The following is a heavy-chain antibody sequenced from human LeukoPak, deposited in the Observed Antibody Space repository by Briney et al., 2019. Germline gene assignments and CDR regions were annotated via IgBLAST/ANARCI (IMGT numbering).Heavy chain of an antibody. CDR2: IYYSGST. Sequence: SETLSLTCTVSGGSISNSSSYWGWIRQPPGKGLEWIGSIYYSGSTYYNPSLNSRVTMSVDTSKNQVSLKLFSVTAADTAVYYCARAHASGYFDVFDIWGQGTMVTVSS. CDR3: ARAHASGYFDVFDI. D-gene: IGHD3-22*01. V-gene: IGHV4-39*07. J-gene: IGHJ3*02. CDR1: GGSISNSSSY.